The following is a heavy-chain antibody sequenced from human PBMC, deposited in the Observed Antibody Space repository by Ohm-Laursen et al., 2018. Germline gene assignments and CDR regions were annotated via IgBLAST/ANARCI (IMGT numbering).Heavy chain of an antibody. V-gene: IGHV3-23*01. J-gene: IGHJ4*02. Sequence: SLRLSCTASGFTFSSYGMSWVRQAPGKGLEWVSGISVSGGSAYYADSVKGRFTISRDNSKNTLYLQMNSLRAEDTAIYYCATLLYNAYAQGHYWGQGTLVTVSA. CDR3: ATLLYNAYAQGHY. D-gene: IGHD5-12*01. CDR1: GFTFSSYG. CDR2: ISVSGGSA.